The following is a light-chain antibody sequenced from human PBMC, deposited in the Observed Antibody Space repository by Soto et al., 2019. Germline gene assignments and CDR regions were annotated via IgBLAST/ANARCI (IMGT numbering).Light chain of an antibody. Sequence: QSALTQPPSASGSPGQSVTISCTETSSDIGGYNYVSWYQQHPGKAPKLIIYEVSKRPSGVPDRFSGSKSGNTASLTVSGLQAEDEADHYCTSYAGSNNLVFAGGTKLTVL. J-gene: IGLJ3*02. CDR2: EVS. V-gene: IGLV2-8*01. CDR3: TSYAGSNNLV. CDR1: SSDIGGYNY.